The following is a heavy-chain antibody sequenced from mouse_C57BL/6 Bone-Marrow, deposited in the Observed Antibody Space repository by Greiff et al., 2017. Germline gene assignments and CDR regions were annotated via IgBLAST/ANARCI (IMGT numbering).Heavy chain of an antibody. CDR2: IDPEDGDT. CDR1: GFNIKDYY. CDR3: TYYYGSSPYYYAMDY. D-gene: IGHD1-1*01. Sequence: EVQLQQSGAELVRPGASVKLSCTASGFNIKDYYMHWVKQRPEQGLEWIGRIDPEDGDTEYAPKFQGKATMTVDTSSNTAYLQLSSLTSEDTAVYYCTYYYGSSPYYYAMDYWGQGTSVTVSS. V-gene: IGHV14-1*01. J-gene: IGHJ4*01.